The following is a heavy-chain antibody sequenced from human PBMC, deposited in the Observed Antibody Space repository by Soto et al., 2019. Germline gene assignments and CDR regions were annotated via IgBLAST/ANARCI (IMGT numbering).Heavy chain of an antibody. CDR2: ISGSGGST. D-gene: IGHD6-6*01. CDR3: AKLHEKIEYSSSSEAFDI. Sequence: GGSLRLSCAASGFTFSSYAMSWVRQAPGKGLEWVSAISGSGGSTYYADSVKGRFTISRDNSKNTLYLQMNSLRAEDTAVYYCAKLHEKIEYSSSSEAFDIWGQGTMVTVSS. J-gene: IGHJ3*02. V-gene: IGHV3-23*01. CDR1: GFTFSSYA.